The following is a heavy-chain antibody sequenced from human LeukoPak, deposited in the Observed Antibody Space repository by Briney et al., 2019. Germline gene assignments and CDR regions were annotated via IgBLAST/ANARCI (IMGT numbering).Heavy chain of an antibody. D-gene: IGHD3-9*01. J-gene: IGHJ2*01. CDR1: GYTSTGYY. CDR3: AREPHYDLLTGYALGYLDL. CDR2: INSNSGDT. Sequence: ASVKVSCKASGYTSTGYYMHWVRQAPGQGLEWMGWINSNSGDTNYAQKFQGRVTMTRDTSISTAYMELSRLRSDDTAVYYCAREPHYDLLTGYALGYLDLWGRGTLLTVSS. V-gene: IGHV1-2*02.